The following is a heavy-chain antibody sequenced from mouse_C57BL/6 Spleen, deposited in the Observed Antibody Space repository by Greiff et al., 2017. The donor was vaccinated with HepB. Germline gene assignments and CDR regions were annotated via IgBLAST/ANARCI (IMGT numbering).Heavy chain of an antibody. CDR1: GYTFTSYW. V-gene: IGHV1-64*01. CDR3: ARRVTTGPYARDY. Sequence: QLLLQQPVAELVKPVASVLLSCKASGYTFTSYWMHWVKQRPGPGLEWIGMIHPNSCSTTYNEKFKSKATLPVVKSSSTAYMQLSSLTSEDSAVYYCARRVTTGPYARDYWGRGTSVTGSS. D-gene: IGHD2-3*01. J-gene: IGHJ4*01. CDR2: IHPNSCST.